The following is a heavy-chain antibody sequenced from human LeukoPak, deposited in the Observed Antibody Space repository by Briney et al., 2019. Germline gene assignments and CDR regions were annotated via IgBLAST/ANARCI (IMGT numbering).Heavy chain of an antibody. CDR3: ARRGHGYGSPFDY. CDR2: ITWNSRVK. V-gene: IGHV3-9*01. CDR1: GFTFDNFA. J-gene: IGHJ4*02. Sequence: PGRSLRLSCAASGFTFDNFAMHWVRQAPGKGLEWVSGITWNSRVKTYTPSVKGRFTISRDNAKNSLYLQMNSLRAEDTAVYYCARRGHGYGSPFDYWGQGTLVTVSS. D-gene: IGHD5-18*01.